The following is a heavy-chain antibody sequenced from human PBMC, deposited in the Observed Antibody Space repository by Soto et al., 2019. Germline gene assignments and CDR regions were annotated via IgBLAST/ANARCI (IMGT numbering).Heavy chain of an antibody. D-gene: IGHD4-17*01. CDR2: IYYSGST. Sequence: QVQLQESGPGLVKPSETLSLTCTVSGDSISSYYWSWIRQPPGEGLEWIGYIYYSGSTNYTPSLKSRVTKSLDTSKKQYSLKLNSVTAADTAVYYCARNAATVVRPYWFDPWGQGTLVTVSS. CDR3: ARNAATVVRPYWFDP. J-gene: IGHJ5*02. CDR1: GDSISSYY. V-gene: IGHV4-59*01.